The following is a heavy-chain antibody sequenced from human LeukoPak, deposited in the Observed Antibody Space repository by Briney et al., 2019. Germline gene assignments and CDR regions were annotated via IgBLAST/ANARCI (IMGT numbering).Heavy chain of an antibody. CDR1: GGSISSSSYQ. CDR3: ARISIVVVPGYFDY. J-gene: IGHJ4*02. V-gene: IGHV4-39*01. D-gene: IGHD2-2*01. CDR2: ISYSGST. Sequence: PSETLSLTCTVSGGSISSSSYQWGWIRQPLGKGLEWIGTISYSGSTYYSPSLKSRVTVSVDTSKNQFSLKLSSVTAADTAVYYCARISIVVVPGYFDYWGQGTLVTVSS.